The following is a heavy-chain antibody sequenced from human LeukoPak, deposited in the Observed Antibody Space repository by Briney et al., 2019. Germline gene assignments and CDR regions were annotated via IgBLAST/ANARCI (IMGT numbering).Heavy chain of an antibody. CDR1: GYTFTRYG. V-gene: IGHV1-18*01. J-gene: IGHJ3*02. D-gene: IGHD2-2*01. CDR2: ISAYNGNT. CDR3: VRGSRADDAFDI. Sequence: ASVTVSCKASGYTFTRYGISWVRQAPGQGLEWMGWISAYNGNTKYAQKFQGRVTMTTDTSTSTVYVELRSLRSDDTAVYYCVRGSRADDAFDIWGQGTRVTVSS.